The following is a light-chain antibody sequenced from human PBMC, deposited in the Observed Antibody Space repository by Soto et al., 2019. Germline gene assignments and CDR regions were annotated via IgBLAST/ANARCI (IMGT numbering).Light chain of an antibody. J-gene: IGKJ5*01. CDR2: TAS. CDR3: QQSYSSPIT. CDR1: QSISSI. Sequence: DIQMTQSPSSLSASVGDRVSITCRASQSISSILNWYQQKPGKAPKLLIYTASNLHSGVPSRFSGSESGTDFTLSITSLQPEDFATYYCQQSYSSPITFGQGTRLEIK. V-gene: IGKV1-39*01.